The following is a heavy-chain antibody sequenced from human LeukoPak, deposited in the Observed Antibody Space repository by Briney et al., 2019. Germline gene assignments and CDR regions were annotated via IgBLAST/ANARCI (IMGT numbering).Heavy chain of an antibody. CDR3: ARDRDGDYSFDY. CDR1: GITFSSYA. J-gene: IGHJ4*02. CDR2: ISYDGSNK. Sequence: GGSLRLSCAASGITFSSYAMHWVRQAPGKGLEWVAVISYDGSNKYYADSVKGRFTTSRDNSKNTLYLQMNSLRAEDTAVYYCARDRDGDYSFDYWGQGTLVTVSS. D-gene: IGHD4-17*01. V-gene: IGHV3-30*04.